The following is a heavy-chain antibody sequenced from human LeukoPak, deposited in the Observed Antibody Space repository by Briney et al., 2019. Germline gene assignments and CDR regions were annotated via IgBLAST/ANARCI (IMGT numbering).Heavy chain of an antibody. CDR2: ISGPGGST. CDR1: GFTFSNLP. CDR3: GPTLGYNYYMDV. V-gene: IGHV3-23*01. Sequence: GGSLRLCCAASGFTFSNLPMSWVRQAPGKGLDWVSAISGPGGSTYYAESVKDRFTISRDNSKNTLYLQMSSLRAEDTAVYYCGPTLGYNYYMDVWGKGTTVTVSS. D-gene: IGHD3-10*01. J-gene: IGHJ6*03.